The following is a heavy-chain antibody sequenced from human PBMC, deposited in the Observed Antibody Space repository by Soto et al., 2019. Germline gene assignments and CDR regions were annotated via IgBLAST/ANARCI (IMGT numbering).Heavy chain of an antibody. CDR3: ARIGSSVNYFDY. CDR2: IYYSGST. J-gene: IGHJ4*02. CDR1: GGSISSYY. Sequence: SETLSLTCTVPGGSISSYYWSWIRQPPGKGLEWIGYIYYSGSTNYNPSLKSRVTISVDTSKNQFSLKLSSVTAADTAVYYCARIGSSVNYFDYWGQGTLVTVSS. D-gene: IGHD2-2*01. V-gene: IGHV4-59*01.